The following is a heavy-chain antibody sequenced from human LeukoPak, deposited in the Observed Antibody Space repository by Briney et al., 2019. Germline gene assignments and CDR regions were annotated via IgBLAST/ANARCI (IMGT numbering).Heavy chain of an antibody. CDR1: GFTFSSYW. CDR2: INGDGSTT. D-gene: IGHD3-10*01. V-gene: IGHV3-74*01. CDR3: TRGGVDC. Sequence: PGGSLRLSCAASGFTFSSYWMHWVRQAPGKGLVWVSRINGDGSTTTYADSVKGRFTISRDNAKNTVYLQMNSLRAEDTAVYYCTRGGVDCWGQGTLVTVSS. J-gene: IGHJ4*02.